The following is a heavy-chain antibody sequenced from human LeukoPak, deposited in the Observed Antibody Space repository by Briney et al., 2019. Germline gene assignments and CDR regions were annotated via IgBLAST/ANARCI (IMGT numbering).Heavy chain of an antibody. D-gene: IGHD3-9*01. CDR1: GFTFSSYG. Sequence: GGSLRLSCAASGFTFSSYGMHWVRQAPGKGLEWVAVISYDGSNKYYADSVKGRFTISRDNSKNTLYLQMNSLRAEDTAVYYCAKGVMYYDILTGYPRYDAFDIWGQGTMVTVSS. J-gene: IGHJ3*02. V-gene: IGHV3-30*18. CDR2: ISYDGSNK. CDR3: AKGVMYYDILTGYPRYDAFDI.